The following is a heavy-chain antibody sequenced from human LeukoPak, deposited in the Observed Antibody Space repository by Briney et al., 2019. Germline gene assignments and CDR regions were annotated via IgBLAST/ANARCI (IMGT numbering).Heavy chain of an antibody. CDR3: ARGSTPPLEEYYYDSSGYSDY. CDR2: IYYSGST. J-gene: IGHJ4*02. CDR1: GGSISSSSYY. D-gene: IGHD3-22*01. Sequence: PSETLSLTCTVTGGSISSSSYYWGWIRQPPGKGLEWIGSIYYSGSTYYNPSLKSRVTISVDTSKNQFSLKLSSVTAADTAVYYCARGSTPPLEEYYYDSSGYSDYWGQGTLVTVSS. V-gene: IGHV4-39*01.